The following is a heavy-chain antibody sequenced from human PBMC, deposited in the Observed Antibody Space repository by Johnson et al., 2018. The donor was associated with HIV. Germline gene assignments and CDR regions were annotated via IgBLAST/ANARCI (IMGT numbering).Heavy chain of an antibody. Sequence: MMLVESGGGLVQPGGSLRLSCAASGITVGTNYMSWVRQAPGKGLAWVSVIFSVGDVYSADSVQGRFPISRDNSKNMVYLQMNSLRPEDTAVYYCARDGRDLVTRGSFDVWGQGTVVTVSS. CDR3: ARDGRDLVTRGSFDV. CDR2: IFSVGDV. CDR1: GITVGTNY. J-gene: IGHJ3*01. V-gene: IGHV3-66*02. D-gene: IGHD3-9*01.